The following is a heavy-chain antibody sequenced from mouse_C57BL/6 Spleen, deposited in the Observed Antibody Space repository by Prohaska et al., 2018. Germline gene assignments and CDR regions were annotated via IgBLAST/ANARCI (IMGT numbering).Heavy chain of an antibody. V-gene: IGHV1-26*01. CDR2: INPNNGGT. D-gene: IGHD2-13*01. J-gene: IGHJ3*01. CDR3: ARATVTRFAY. CDR1: GYTFTDYY. Sequence: SAKISCKASGYTFTDYYMNWVKQSHGKSLEWIGDINPNNGGTSYNQKFKGKATLTVDKSSSTAYMELRSLTSEDSAVYYCARATVTRFAYWGQGTLVTVSA.